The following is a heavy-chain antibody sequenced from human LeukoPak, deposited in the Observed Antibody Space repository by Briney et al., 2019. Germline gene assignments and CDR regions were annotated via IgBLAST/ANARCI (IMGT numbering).Heavy chain of an antibody. D-gene: IGHD3-16*02. CDR2: INWNGGST. CDR1: GFTFDDYG. Sequence: GGSLRLSCAASGFTFDDYGMSWVRQAPGRGLEWVSGINWNGGSTGYADSVKGRFTISRDNAKNSLYLQMNSLRAEDTAVYYCARDGGGFRSLGELSPFDYWGQGTLVTVSS. V-gene: IGHV3-20*04. CDR3: ARDGGGFRSLGELSPFDY. J-gene: IGHJ4*02.